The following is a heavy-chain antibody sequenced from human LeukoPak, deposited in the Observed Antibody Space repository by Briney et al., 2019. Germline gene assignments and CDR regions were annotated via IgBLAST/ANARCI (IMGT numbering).Heavy chain of an antibody. J-gene: IGHJ3*02. CDR3: ARDAGTVVTGEAFDI. V-gene: IGHV3-21*01. CDR1: GLTFSSDS. CDR2: ISSSSSER. Sequence: GGCLRLSCAASGLTFSSDSMNWVRQAAGKGVEWGSSISSSSSERYYAASVKARFTISRHNAKNSLYLQMNSLRAEDTAVYYCARDAGTVVTGEAFDIWGQGTMVTVSS. D-gene: IGHD4-23*01.